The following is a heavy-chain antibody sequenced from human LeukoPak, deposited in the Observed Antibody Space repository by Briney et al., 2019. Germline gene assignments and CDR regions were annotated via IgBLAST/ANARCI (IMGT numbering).Heavy chain of an antibody. J-gene: IGHJ4*02. CDR1: GGSFSGYY. V-gene: IGHV4-34*01. CDR2: INHSGST. CDR3: ARGHRYDILTGYYSSHFDY. D-gene: IGHD3-9*01. Sequence: PSETLSLTCAVYGGSFSGYYWSWIRQPPGKGLEWIGEINHSGSTNYNPSLKSRVTISVDTSKNQFSLKLSSVTAADTAVYYCARGHRYDILTGYYSSHFDYWGQGTLVTVSS.